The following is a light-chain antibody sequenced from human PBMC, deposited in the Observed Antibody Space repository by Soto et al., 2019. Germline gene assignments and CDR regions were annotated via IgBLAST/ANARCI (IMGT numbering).Light chain of an antibody. V-gene: IGLV2-23*01. CDR2: EGS. CDR3: CSYAGSSTVV. J-gene: IGLJ2*01. Sequence: QSALTQPASVSGSPGQSITISCTGTSIDVGSYNLVSWYQQHPGKAPKLMIYEGSKRPSGVSNRFSGSKSGNTASLTISGLQAEDEADYYCCSYAGSSTVVFGVGTKLTVL. CDR1: SIDVGSYNL.